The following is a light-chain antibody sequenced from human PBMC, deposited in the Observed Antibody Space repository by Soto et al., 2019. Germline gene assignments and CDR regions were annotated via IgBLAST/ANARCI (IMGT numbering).Light chain of an antibody. J-gene: IGKJ5*01. Sequence: IPIPPSPSPLPSSVGDRVTITFLASQSISNWLAWYQQKPGTAPKLLIYHASTLESGVPSRFSGSGSGTEFTLPISGLLPEDFATYHCQQLNTLPFTFGQGTRPEI. V-gene: IGKV1-5*01. CDR3: QQLNTLPFT. CDR2: HAS. CDR1: QSISNW.